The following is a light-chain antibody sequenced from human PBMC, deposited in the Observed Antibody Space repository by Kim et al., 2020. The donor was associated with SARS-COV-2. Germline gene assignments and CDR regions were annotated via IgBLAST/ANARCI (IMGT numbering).Light chain of an antibody. V-gene: IGLV3-21*03. J-gene: IGLJ3*02. CDR2: DDS. Sequence: VAAGKRARSTCGQNNIGCKSVLWYQKKRGPGPVLVIYDDSGRPSGIPERCSGDSSGNTATLTISRVEAGDEADYYCQVWDSSSDWLFGGGTQLTVL. CDR1: NIGCKS. CDR3: QVWDSSSDWL.